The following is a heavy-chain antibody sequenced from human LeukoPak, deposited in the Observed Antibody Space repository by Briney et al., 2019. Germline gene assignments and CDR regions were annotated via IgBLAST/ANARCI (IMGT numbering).Heavy chain of an antibody. CDR1: GFTFSSYA. CDR2: ISGSGGST. Sequence: PGGSLRLSCAASGFTFSSYAMSWVRQAPGKGLEWVSGISGSGGSTYYADSVKGRFTISRDNSKNTLYLQMNSLRAEDTAVYSCAKDRRAVPDAFDIWGQGTMVTVSS. V-gene: IGHV3-23*01. J-gene: IGHJ3*02. D-gene: IGHD6-19*01. CDR3: AKDRRAVPDAFDI.